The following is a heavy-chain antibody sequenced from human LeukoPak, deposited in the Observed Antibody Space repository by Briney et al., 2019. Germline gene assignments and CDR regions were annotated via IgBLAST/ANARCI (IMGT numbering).Heavy chain of an antibody. Sequence: GGSLRLSCAASGFTFDDYAMHWVRQAPGKGLEWVSGISWNSGSIGYADSVKGRFTISRDNAKNSLYLQMNSPRAEDTALYYCAKDSSGEIDYWGQGTLVTVSS. CDR3: AKDSSGEIDY. CDR2: ISWNSGSI. V-gene: IGHV3-9*01. D-gene: IGHD2-15*01. J-gene: IGHJ4*02. CDR1: GFTFDDYA.